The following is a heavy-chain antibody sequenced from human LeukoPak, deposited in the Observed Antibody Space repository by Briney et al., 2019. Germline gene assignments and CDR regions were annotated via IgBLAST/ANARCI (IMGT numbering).Heavy chain of an antibody. J-gene: IGHJ4*02. V-gene: IGHV3-30*18. Sequence: GGSLRLSCAASGFTFSSYGMHWVRQAPGKGLEWVEVISYDGSNKYYADSVKGRFTISRDNSKNTLYLQMNSLRAEDTAVYYCAKPRKVGATSYFDYWGQGTLVTVCS. CDR1: GFTFSSYG. CDR2: ISYDGSNK. CDR3: AKPRKVGATSYFDY. D-gene: IGHD1-26*01.